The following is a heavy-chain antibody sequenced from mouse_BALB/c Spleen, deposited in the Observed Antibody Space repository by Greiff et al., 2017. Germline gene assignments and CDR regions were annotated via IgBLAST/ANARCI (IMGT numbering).Heavy chain of an antibody. J-gene: IGHJ1*01. CDR3: ARDAGGDGYSYWYFDV. CDR1: GFTFSDFY. D-gene: IGHD2-3*01. Sequence: EVQGVESGGGLVQPGGSLRFSCATSGFTFSDFYMEWVRQPPGKRLEWIAASRNKANDYTTEYSASVKGRFIVSRDTSQSILYLQMNALRAEDTAIYYCARDAGGDGYSYWYFDVWGAGTTVTVSS. V-gene: IGHV7-1*02. CDR2: SRNKANDYTT.